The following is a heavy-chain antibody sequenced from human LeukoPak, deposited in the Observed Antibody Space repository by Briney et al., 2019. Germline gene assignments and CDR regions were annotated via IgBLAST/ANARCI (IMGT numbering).Heavy chain of an antibody. D-gene: IGHD6-13*01. CDR1: GFTFNSFG. CDR2: ISYDGSSK. Sequence: GGSLRLSCAASGFTFNSFGMHWVRQAPGKGLEWVAIISYDGSSKYYGDSVKGRFTISRDNAKNSLYLQMNSLRAEDTAVYYCARDSSSDELGYYYYMDVWGKGTTVTISS. J-gene: IGHJ6*03. V-gene: IGHV3-30*03. CDR3: ARDSSSDELGYYYYMDV.